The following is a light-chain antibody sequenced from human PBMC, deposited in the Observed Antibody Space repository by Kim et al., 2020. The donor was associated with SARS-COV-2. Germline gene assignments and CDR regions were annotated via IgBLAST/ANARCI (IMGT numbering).Light chain of an antibody. CDR3: LQDYDYPLT. CDR2: ATS. V-gene: IGKV1-6*01. J-gene: IGKJ4*01. Sequence: AIQMTQSPSSLSASVGDRVTITCRASQGIRNDLGWYQQKPGRAPNLLIYATSTLQSGVPSRFSGSGSGTDFTLTISSPQPEDVATYYCLQDYDYPLTFGGGTKVDIK. CDR1: QGIRND.